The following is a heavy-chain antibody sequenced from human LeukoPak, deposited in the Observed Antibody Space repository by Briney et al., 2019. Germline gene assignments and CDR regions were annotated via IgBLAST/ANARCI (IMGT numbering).Heavy chain of an antibody. Sequence: PGGSLRLSCAAFGFTFSSYEMNWVRQAPGKGLGWVSYISSSGSTIYYADSVKGRFTISRDNAKNSLYLQMNSLRAEDTAVYYCARGELYGAFYWGQGTLVTVSS. CDR2: ISSSGSTI. D-gene: IGHD1-7*01. CDR1: GFTFSSYE. J-gene: IGHJ4*02. V-gene: IGHV3-48*03. CDR3: ARGELYGAFY.